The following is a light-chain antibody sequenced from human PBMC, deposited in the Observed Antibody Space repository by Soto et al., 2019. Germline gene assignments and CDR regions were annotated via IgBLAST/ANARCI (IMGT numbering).Light chain of an antibody. V-gene: IGKV1-27*01. Sequence: DIQMTQSPSSLSASVRDRVTITCRASQGISNYLAWYQLKPGKVPKLLIYAASTLQSGVPSRFSGSGSGTDFTLTISSLQPEDVATYYCQNYNSAPTWTFGQGTKVEIK. CDR2: AAS. J-gene: IGKJ1*01. CDR1: QGISNY. CDR3: QNYNSAPTWT.